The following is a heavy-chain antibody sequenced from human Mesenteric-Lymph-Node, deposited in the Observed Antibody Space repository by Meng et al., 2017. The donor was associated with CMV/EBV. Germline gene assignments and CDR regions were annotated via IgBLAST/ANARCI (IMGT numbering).Heavy chain of an antibody. CDR2: INHSGST. J-gene: IGHJ4*02. Sequence: QGQLQQWGAGLLKPSETLSLTCAVYGGSFSGYYWSWIRQPPGKGLEWIGEINHSGSTNYNPSLKSRVTISVDTSKNQFSLKLSSVTAADTAVYYCARHQRWLKSEGGFNYWGQGTLDTVSS. D-gene: IGHD4-23*01. CDR3: ARHQRWLKSEGGFNY. CDR1: GGSFSGYY. V-gene: IGHV4-34*01.